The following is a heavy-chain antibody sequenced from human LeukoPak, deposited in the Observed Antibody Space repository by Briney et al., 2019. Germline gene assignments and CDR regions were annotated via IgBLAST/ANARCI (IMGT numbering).Heavy chain of an antibody. D-gene: IGHD4-23*01. Sequence: PGGSLRLSCAASGFTVSSNSMSWVRQAPGKGLEWVSVIYSGGSTYYADSVKGRFTISRDNSKNTVYLQMNSLRAEDTAVYSCARVSDYGGIFDIWGQGTMVTVSS. V-gene: IGHV3-53*01. CDR2: IYSGGST. J-gene: IGHJ3*02. CDR3: ARVSDYGGIFDI. CDR1: GFTVSSNS.